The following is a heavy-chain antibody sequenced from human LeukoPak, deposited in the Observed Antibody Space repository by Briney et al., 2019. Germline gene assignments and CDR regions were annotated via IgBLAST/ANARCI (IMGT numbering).Heavy chain of an antibody. Sequence: GGSLRLSCAASGFPFSAFGMNWIRQAPGKGLEWVSSISADETGTYYTDSVKGRFTIFRDNSRNTVSLQMNNLRGEDTAIYYCAKRLVCTITHCYGFDFWGQGTPVTVSS. CDR2: ISADETGT. CDR3: AKRLVCTITHCYGFDF. D-gene: IGHD5/OR15-5a*01. J-gene: IGHJ4*02. CDR1: GFPFSAFG. V-gene: IGHV3-23*01.